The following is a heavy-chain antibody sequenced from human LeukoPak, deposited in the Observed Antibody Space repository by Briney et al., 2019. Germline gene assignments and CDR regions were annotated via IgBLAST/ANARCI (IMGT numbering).Heavy chain of an antibody. V-gene: IGHV1-2*06. CDR2: INPNSGGT. D-gene: IGHD3-22*01. CDR1: GYTFTGYY. Sequence: GASVKVPCKASGYTFTGYYMHWVRQAPGQGLEWMGRINPNSGGTNYAQKFQGRVTMTRDTSISTAYMELSRLRSDDTAVYYCARVDYYYDRGGFLDYWGQGTLVTVSS. CDR3: ARVDYYYDRGGFLDY. J-gene: IGHJ4*02.